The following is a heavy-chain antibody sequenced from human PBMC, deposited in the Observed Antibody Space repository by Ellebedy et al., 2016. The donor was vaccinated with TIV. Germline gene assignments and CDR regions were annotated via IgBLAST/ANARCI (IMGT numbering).Heavy chain of an antibody. V-gene: IGHV3-21*01. Sequence: GESLKISXAASGFTFSSYSMNWVRQAPGKGLEWVSSISSSSSYIYYADSVKGRFTISRDNAKNSLYLQMNSLRAEDTAVYYCASSPSSFGEGIDAFDIWGQGTMVTVSS. CDR2: ISSSSSYI. D-gene: IGHD3-16*01. CDR3: ASSPSSFGEGIDAFDI. J-gene: IGHJ3*02. CDR1: GFTFSSYS.